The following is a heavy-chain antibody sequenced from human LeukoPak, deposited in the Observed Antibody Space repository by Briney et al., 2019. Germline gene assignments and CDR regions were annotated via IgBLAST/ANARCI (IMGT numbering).Heavy chain of an antibody. CDR1: GFTFSSYA. D-gene: IGHD4-23*01. Sequence: HPGGSLGLSCAASGFTFSSYAMSWVRQAPGKGLEWVSAISGSGGSTYYADSVKGRFTISRDNSKNTLYLQMNSLRAEDTAVYYCAKDPETNGGNEDYWGQGTLVTVSS. V-gene: IGHV3-23*01. CDR2: ISGSGGST. J-gene: IGHJ4*02. CDR3: AKDPETNGGNEDY.